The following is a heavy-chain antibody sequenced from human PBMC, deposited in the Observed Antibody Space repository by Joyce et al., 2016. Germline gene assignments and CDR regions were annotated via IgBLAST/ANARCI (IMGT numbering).Heavy chain of an antibody. CDR3: VRGGEDYSYSMDV. V-gene: IGHV3-21*01. CDR1: GFTFSSSS. CDR2: INGNSYFI. D-gene: IGHD3-10*01. Sequence: EVQLVESGGGLVKPGGSLRLSCAASGFTFSSSSMSWIRQAPGKGLEWVAAINGNSYFIFHADSGKGRFTVSRDNAKNTLYLQMNSLRVEDTAVFYCVRGGEDYSYSMDVWGQGTTVTVSS. J-gene: IGHJ6*03.